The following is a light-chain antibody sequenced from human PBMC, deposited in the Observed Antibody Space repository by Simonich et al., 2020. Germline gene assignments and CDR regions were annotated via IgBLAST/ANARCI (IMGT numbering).Light chain of an antibody. Sequence: DIVMTQTPLSLSVTPGQPASISCKSSQSLLHSDGKTYLYWYLQKPGQSPQLLIYEVSTRVSGVPERVSGSGSGTDFTLKISRVEAEDVGVYYCMQSIQLPWTFGQGTKVEIK. CDR3: MQSIQLPWT. J-gene: IGKJ1*01. CDR2: EVS. CDR1: QSLLHSDGKTY. V-gene: IGKV2D-29*02.